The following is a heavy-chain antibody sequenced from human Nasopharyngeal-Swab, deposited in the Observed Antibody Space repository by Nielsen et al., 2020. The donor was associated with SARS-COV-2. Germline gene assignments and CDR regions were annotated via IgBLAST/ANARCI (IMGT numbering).Heavy chain of an antibody. Sequence: ASVKVSCKASGYTFTSYAMHWVRQAPGQRLEWMGWINAGKGNTKYSQKFQGRVTITRDTSASTAYMELSSLRSEDTAVYYCARDLAGSSSDFDYWGQGTLVTVSS. CDR1: GYTFTSYA. D-gene: IGHD6-6*01. CDR2: INAGKGNT. CDR3: ARDLAGSSSDFDY. J-gene: IGHJ4*02. V-gene: IGHV1-3*01.